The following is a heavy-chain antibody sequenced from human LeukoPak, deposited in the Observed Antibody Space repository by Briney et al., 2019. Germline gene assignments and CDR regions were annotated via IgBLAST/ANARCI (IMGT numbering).Heavy chain of an antibody. CDR1: GFTFSRYA. J-gene: IGHJ3*02. CDR3: AREAEAFDI. CDR2: ISYDGSNE. Sequence: GGSLRLSCAASGFTFSRYAMHWVRQAPGKGLEWVAVISYDGSNEYYADSVKGRFTISRDNSKNTLYLQMNSLRHEDTAVYYCAREAEAFDIWGQGTMVTVSS. V-gene: IGHV3-30-3*01.